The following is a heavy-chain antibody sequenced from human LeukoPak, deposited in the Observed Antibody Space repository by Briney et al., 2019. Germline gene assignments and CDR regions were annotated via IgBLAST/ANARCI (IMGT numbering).Heavy chain of an antibody. Sequence: PPGGSLRLSCAASGFTFSSYSMNWVRQAPGKGLEWVSYISSSSSTIYYADSVKGRFTISRDNSKNTLYLQMNSLRAEDTAVYYCAKPRRAIHGSCFDYWGQGTLVTVSS. CDR2: ISSSSSTI. D-gene: IGHD2-15*01. V-gene: IGHV3-48*01. CDR3: AKPRRAIHGSCFDY. CDR1: GFTFSSYS. J-gene: IGHJ4*02.